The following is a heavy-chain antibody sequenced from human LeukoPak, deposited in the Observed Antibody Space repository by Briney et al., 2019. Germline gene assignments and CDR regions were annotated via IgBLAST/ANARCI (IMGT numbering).Heavy chain of an antibody. CDR1: CFTFSSHG. J-gene: IGHJ1*01. V-gene: IGHV4-59*08. Sequence: PSETLRLTRAVSCFTFSSHGMNWVRQPPGKGLEWIGYIYHSGSTNYNPSLKSRVTISVDTSKNQFSLKLSYVTAADTAVYFSTKTYISCYYGNFQHWGQGTMVTVSS. D-gene: IGHD3-10*01. CDR3: TKTYISCYYGNFQH. CDR2: IYHSGST.